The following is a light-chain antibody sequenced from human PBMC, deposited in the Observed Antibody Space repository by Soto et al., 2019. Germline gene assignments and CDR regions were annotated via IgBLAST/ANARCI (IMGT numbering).Light chain of an antibody. CDR3: QQRYNWPPWT. V-gene: IGKV3-11*01. J-gene: IGKJ2*02. Sequence: EIVLTQSPATLSLSPGERATLSCRASQSVSSSLAWYQQKPGQAPRLLIYDASNRATDIPARFSGSGSGTDFTPTISSLEPEDFAVYYCQQRYNWPPWTFGQGTKLEIK. CDR1: QSVSSS. CDR2: DAS.